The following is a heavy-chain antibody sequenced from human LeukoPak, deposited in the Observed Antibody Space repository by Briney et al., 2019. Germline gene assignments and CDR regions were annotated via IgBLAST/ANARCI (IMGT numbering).Heavy chain of an antibody. J-gene: IGHJ6*02. CDR1: GYTFTNYD. CDR3: ASGQTYSSSWQGDYYYGMDV. CDR2: MSPNNGNT. D-gene: IGHD6-13*01. Sequence: ASVKVSCKTSGYTFTNYDINWVRQATGQGLEWLGWMSPNNGNTGYAQKFQGRVTMTRDTSINTAYMELSSLRSDDTAVYYCASGQTYSSSWQGDYYYGMDVWGQGTTVTVSS. V-gene: IGHV1-8*01.